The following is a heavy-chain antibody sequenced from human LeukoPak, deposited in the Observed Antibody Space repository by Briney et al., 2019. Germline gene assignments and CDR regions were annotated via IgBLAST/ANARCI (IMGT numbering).Heavy chain of an antibody. J-gene: IGHJ4*02. V-gene: IGHV3-15*01. CDR1: GFTFSNAW. CDR2: IKSKTDGGTT. Sequence: TGGSLRLSCAAPGFTFSNAWMSWVRQAPGKGLEWVGRIKSKTDGGTTDYAAPVRGRFTISRDDSKNTLYLQMNSLKTDDTAVHYCTTDLRWELKPFDYWGQGTLVTVSS. D-gene: IGHD1-26*01. CDR3: TTDLRWELKPFDY.